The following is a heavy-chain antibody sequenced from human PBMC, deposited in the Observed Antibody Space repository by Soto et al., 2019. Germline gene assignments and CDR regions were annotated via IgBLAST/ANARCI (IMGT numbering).Heavy chain of an antibody. CDR3: ARWAGEKDKLRRDY. CDR2: MNPNSGNT. CDR1: GYTFTSYD. D-gene: IGHD1-26*01. Sequence: ASVKVSCKASGYTFTSYDINWVRQATGQGLEWMGWMNPNSGNTGYAQKFQGRVTMTRNTSISTAYMELSSLRSEDTAVYYCARWAGEKDKLRRDYWGQGTLVTVSS. J-gene: IGHJ4*02. V-gene: IGHV1-8*01.